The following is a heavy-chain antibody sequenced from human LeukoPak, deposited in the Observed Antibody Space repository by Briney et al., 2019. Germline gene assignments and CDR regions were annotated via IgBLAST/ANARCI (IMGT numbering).Heavy chain of an antibody. D-gene: IGHD3-22*01. CDR2: ISAYNGNT. CDR1: GYTFTIYG. J-gene: IGHJ4*02. Sequence: ASVNVSCKASGYTFTIYGISWVRQAPGQGLELMGWISAYNGNTNYAHKLQGRVTITTDTSTTTPYTQLRSLRYDATAVYYCARALYYDSPGVFDYWGQGTLVTVSS. V-gene: IGHV1-18*01. CDR3: ARALYYDSPGVFDY.